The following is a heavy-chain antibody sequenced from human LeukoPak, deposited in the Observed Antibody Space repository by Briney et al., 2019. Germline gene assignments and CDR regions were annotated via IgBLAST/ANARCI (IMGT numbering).Heavy chain of an antibody. CDR2: ITGSGGRT. CDR1: GFTFSSYA. V-gene: IGHV3-23*01. CDR3: AKGDWVSYYFDY. Sequence: PGRSLRLSCAASGFTFSSYAMHWVRQAPGKGLEWVSGITGSGGRTYHAESVKGRFTISRDNSKNTLYLQMNSLRAEDTAVYYCAKGDWVSYYFDYWGQGTLVTVSS. J-gene: IGHJ4*02. D-gene: IGHD3/OR15-3a*01.